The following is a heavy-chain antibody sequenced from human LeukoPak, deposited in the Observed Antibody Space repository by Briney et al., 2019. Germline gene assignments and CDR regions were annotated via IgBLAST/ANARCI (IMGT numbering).Heavy chain of an antibody. CDR1: GYTFTSYA. V-gene: IGHV1-8*02. CDR2: MNPNSGNT. D-gene: IGHD2-15*01. Sequence: ASVKVSCKASGYTFTSYAMHWVRRAPGQRLEWMGWMNPNSGNTVYAQKFQGRVTMTRDTSISTAYMELSSLRSEDTAMYYCARKNYCSGGSCYSRGWFDPWGQGTLVTVSS. J-gene: IGHJ5*02. CDR3: ARKNYCSGGSCYSRGWFDP.